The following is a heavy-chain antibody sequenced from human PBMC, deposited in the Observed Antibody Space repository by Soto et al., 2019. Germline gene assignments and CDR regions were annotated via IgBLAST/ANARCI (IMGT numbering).Heavy chain of an antibody. J-gene: IGHJ5*02. Sequence: QVQLQESGPGLVKPSETLSLTCTVSGGSISSYYWSWIRQSPGKGLEWIGYIHDSGSTNYNPPLKSRVTISVDTPKNQFSLKMSSVTAADTAVYYCARSRIEAAGTVYHWGQGTLVTVSS. CDR3: ARSRIEAAGTVYH. CDR2: IHDSGST. D-gene: IGHD6-13*01. V-gene: IGHV4-59*08. CDR1: GGSISSYY.